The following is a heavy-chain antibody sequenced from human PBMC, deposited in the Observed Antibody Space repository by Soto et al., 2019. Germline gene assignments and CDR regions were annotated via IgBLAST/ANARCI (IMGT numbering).Heavy chain of an antibody. J-gene: IGHJ4*02. CDR1: GGSISSGHYY. D-gene: IGHD6-13*01. CDR2: IYYTGST. Sequence: QVQLQESGPGLVKPSQTLSLTCTVSGGSISSGHYYWSWIRQPPGKGLEWIGYIYYTGSTYYVPSLKSRVTISADTSQNQFSLKLSSVTAADTAVYYCGRATLEQQLGYWGQGTLVTVSS. V-gene: IGHV4-30-4*01. CDR3: GRATLEQQLGY.